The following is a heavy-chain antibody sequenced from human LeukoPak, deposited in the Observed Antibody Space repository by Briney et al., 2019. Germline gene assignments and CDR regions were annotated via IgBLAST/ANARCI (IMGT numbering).Heavy chain of an antibody. D-gene: IGHD6-13*01. V-gene: IGHV3-13*01. CDR1: GFTFSSYD. J-gene: IGHJ4*02. CDR2: IGTAGDT. CDR3: ARGYSSSWYDY. Sequence: GGSLRLSCAASGFTFSSYDMHWVRQATGSGLEWVSAIGTAGDTYYPGSVKGRFTISRENAKNSLYLQMNSLRAGDTAVYYCARGYSSSWYDYWGQGTLVTVSS.